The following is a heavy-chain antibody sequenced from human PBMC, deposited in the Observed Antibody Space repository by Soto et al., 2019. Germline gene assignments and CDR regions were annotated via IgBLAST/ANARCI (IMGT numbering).Heavy chain of an antibody. CDR2: IRSKAYGGTT. J-gene: IGHJ4*02. D-gene: IGHD3-3*01. CDR1: GFTFRNYA. Sequence: PGGSLRLSCVASGFTFRNYAMSWVRQAPGKGLEWVGFIRSKAYGGTTEYAASVKGRFTISRDDSKSIAYLQMNSLKTEDTAVYYCTQTLTIFGVVTTFDYWGQGTLVTVSS. CDR3: TQTLTIFGVVTTFDY. V-gene: IGHV3-49*04.